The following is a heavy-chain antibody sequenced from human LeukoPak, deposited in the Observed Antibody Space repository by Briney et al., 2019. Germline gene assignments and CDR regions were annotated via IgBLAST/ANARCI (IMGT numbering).Heavy chain of an antibody. CDR1: DDSISTYY. CDR3: AREYGDFDY. CDR2: VYSTGHT. V-gene: IGHV4-59*12. Sequence: SETLSLTCSVSDDSISTYYWSWLRQPQGKGPEWMGFVYSTGHTNYNPSLKSRVTMSVDTSKNQFSLKLNSVTAADTAVYYCAREYGDFDYWGQGTLVTVSS. J-gene: IGHJ4*02. D-gene: IGHD4-17*01.